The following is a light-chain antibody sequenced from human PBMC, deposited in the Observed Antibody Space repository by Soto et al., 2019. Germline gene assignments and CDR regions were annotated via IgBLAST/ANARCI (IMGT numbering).Light chain of an antibody. J-gene: IGLJ3*02. Sequence: QSVLTQPRSVSGSPGQSVAISCTGTNSDAGGYKYVSWYQQHPGKAPKLVIYDVSEWPSGVPDRFSGSRSGNTASLTISGLQAEDEADYYCSSYAGTYTLGVFGGGTKLTVL. V-gene: IGLV2-11*01. CDR2: DVS. CDR3: SSYAGTYTLGV. CDR1: NSDAGGYKY.